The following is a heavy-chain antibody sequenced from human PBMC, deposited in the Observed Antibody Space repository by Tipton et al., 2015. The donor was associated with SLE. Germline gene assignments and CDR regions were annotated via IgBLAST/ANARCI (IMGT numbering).Heavy chain of an antibody. Sequence: TLSLTCTVSGGSISSYYWSWIRQPPGKGLEWIGYIYYSGSTNYNPSLKSRVTISVDTSKNQFSLKLSSVTAADTAVYYCARDLMVRGVDYWGQGTLVIVSS. D-gene: IGHD3-10*01. CDR3: ARDLMVRGVDY. V-gene: IGHV4-59*01. CDR1: GGSISSYY. CDR2: IYYSGST. J-gene: IGHJ4*02.